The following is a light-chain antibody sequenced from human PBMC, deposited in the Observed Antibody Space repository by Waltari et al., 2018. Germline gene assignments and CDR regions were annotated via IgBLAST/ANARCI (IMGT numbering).Light chain of an antibody. CDR1: QSIVSY. CDR3: QQTYSTLGT. J-gene: IGKJ1*01. CDR2: AAS. Sequence: DIQMTQSPSSLSASLGDRVTITCRASQSIVSYLHWYQQKPGKAPKLLIYAASSLQSGVPSRFSGSGSGTDFTLTISSLQPEDFATYYCQQTYSTLGTFGKGTKVEIK. V-gene: IGKV1-39*01.